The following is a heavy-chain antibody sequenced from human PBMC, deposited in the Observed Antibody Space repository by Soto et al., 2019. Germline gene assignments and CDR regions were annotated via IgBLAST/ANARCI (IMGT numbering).Heavy chain of an antibody. CDR1: GYSFTSYW. D-gene: IGHD4-17*01. Sequence: GESLKISCKGSGYSFTSYWIGWVRQMPGKGLEWMGIIYPGESDTRYSPSFQGQVTISADKSISTAYLQWSSLKASDTAMYYCARHGSETTVPGGAFDIWGQGTMVTVSS. CDR3: ARHGSETTVPGGAFDI. CDR2: IYPGESDT. V-gene: IGHV5-51*01. J-gene: IGHJ3*02.